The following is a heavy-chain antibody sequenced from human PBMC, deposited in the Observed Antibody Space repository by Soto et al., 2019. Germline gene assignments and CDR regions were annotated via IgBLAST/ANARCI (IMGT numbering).Heavy chain of an antibody. CDR3: AKDICAYSSGSCYFDY. CDR2: ISDSATST. D-gene: IGHD6-19*01. V-gene: IGHV3-23*01. CDR1: GFTFSSYV. J-gene: IGHJ4*02. Sequence: EVQLLQSGGGSVQPGGSLRLSCAASGFTFSSYVMSWVRQAPGKGLEWVSSISDSATSTYYTDSVKGRFSISRDNSKNTLYLQMNSLRAEDTAIYYCAKDICAYSSGSCYFDYWGQGTLVTVSS.